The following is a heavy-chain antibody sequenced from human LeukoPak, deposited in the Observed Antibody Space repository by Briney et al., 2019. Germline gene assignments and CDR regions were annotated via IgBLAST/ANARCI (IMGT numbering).Heavy chain of an antibody. CDR3: ARVKGRPYYYGSGSYFNLHFDY. Sequence: SETLSLTCTVSGGSISSGGYYWSWIRQHPGKGLEWIGYIYYSGSTYYNPSLKSRVTISVDTSKNQFSLKLGSVTAADTAVYYCARVKGRPYYYGSGSYFNLHFDYWGQGTLVTVSS. CDR1: GGSISSGGYY. CDR2: IYYSGST. D-gene: IGHD3-10*01. J-gene: IGHJ4*02. V-gene: IGHV4-31*03.